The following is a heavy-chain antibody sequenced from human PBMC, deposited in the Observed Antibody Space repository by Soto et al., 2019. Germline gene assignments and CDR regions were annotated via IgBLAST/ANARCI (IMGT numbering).Heavy chain of an antibody. CDR2: ISSSSSYI. J-gene: IGHJ4*02. Sequence: EVQLVESGGGLVKPGGSLRLSCAASGFTFSSYSMNWVRQAPGKGLEWVASISSSSSYIYYADSVKGRFTISRDNAKNSLYLQRNSQRAEDTAVYYCAGRLPIEKIGDHWGPGALVTVSS. D-gene: IGHD4-17*01. CDR3: AGRLPIEKIGDH. V-gene: IGHV3-21*01. CDR1: GFTFSSYS.